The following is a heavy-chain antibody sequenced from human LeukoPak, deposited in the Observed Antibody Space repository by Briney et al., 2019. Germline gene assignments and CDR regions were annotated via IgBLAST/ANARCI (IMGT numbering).Heavy chain of an antibody. D-gene: IGHD5-12*01. V-gene: IGHV4-38-2*01. CDR3: ARRGYDYSIDY. J-gene: IGHJ4*02. CDR1: GYSISSGYY. CDR2: IYHSGST. Sequence: PSETLSLTCAVSGYSISSGYYWGWIRQPPGKGLEWLGSIYHSGSTYCNPSLKSRVTISVDTSKNQFSLKLSSVTAADTAVYYCARRGYDYSIDYWGQGTLVTVSS.